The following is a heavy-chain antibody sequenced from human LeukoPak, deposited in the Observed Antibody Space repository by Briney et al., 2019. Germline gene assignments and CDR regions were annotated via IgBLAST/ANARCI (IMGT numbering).Heavy chain of an antibody. V-gene: IGHV3-48*04. D-gene: IGHD5-18*01. CDR2: ISSSGNTI. Sequence: PGGSLRLSCAASGFTFSSYSMNWVRQAPGKGLEWVSYISSSGNTIDYADSVKGRFTISRDNAKNSLYPQMVSLRAEGTAVYYCARLRGYSYGYGDYWGQGTLVTVSS. CDR3: ARLRGYSYGYGDY. J-gene: IGHJ4*02. CDR1: GFTFSSYS.